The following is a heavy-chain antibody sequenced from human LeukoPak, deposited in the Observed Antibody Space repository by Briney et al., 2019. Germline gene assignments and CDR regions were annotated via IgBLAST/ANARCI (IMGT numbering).Heavy chain of an antibody. V-gene: IGHV1-69*05. D-gene: IGHD2-2*01. J-gene: IGHJ4*02. CDR1: GGTFSSYA. CDR2: IIPIFGTA. CDR3: ALVLLGYCSSTSCPIGPFDY. Sequence: ASVKVSCTASGGTFSSYAISWVRQAPGQGLEWMGGIIPIFGTANYAQKFQGRVTITTDESTSTAYMELSSLRSEDTAVYYCALVLLGYCSSTSCPIGPFDYWGQGTLVTVSS.